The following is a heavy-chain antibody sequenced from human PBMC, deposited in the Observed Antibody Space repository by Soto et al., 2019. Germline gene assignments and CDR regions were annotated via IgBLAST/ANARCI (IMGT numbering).Heavy chain of an antibody. J-gene: IGHJ4*02. CDR1: GGSISSYY. V-gene: IGHV4-59*08. Sequence: QVQLQESGPGLVKPSETLSLTCTVSGGSISSYYWSWIRQPPGKGLEWIGYIYYSGSTNYNPSLKRRVTISVDTSKNQCSLRLSSVTAADTAVCYCARYYGGYSDYWGQGTLVTVSS. CDR3: ARYYGGYSDY. CDR2: IYYSGST. D-gene: IGHD3-10*01.